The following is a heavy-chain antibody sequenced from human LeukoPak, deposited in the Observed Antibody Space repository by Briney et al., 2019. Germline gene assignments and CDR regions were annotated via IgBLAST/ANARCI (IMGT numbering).Heavy chain of an antibody. J-gene: IGHJ4*02. CDR3: ARASSSWHRSKANFDY. D-gene: IGHD6-13*01. Sequence: SETLSLTCTVSGYSISSGYYWGWIRQPPGKGLEWIGSIYHSGSTYYNPSLKSRVTISVDTSKNQFSLKLSSVTAADTAVYYCARASSSWHRSKANFDYWGQGTLVSVSS. CDR2: IYHSGST. V-gene: IGHV4-38-2*02. CDR1: GYSISSGYY.